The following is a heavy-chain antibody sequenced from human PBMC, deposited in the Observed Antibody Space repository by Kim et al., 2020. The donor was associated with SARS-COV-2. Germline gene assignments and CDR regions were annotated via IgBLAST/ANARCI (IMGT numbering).Heavy chain of an antibody. CDR2: ISSSGSTI. CDR3: AREFYYYPFDY. J-gene: IGHJ4*02. V-gene: IGHV3-48*03. Sequence: GGSLRLSCAASGFTFSSYEMNWVRQAPGKGLEWVSYISSSGSTIYYADSVKGRFTISRDNAKNSLYLQMNSLRAEDTAVYYCAREFYYYPFDYWGQGTLVTVSS. CDR1: GFTFSSYE. D-gene: IGHD3-10*01.